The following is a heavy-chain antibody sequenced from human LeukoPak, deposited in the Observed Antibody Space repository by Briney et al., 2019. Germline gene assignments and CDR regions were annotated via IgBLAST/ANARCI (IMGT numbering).Heavy chain of an antibody. D-gene: IGHD3-16*02. V-gene: IGHV4-34*01. CDR2: INHSGST. Sequence: SETRSLTCAVYGGSFSGYYWSWIRQPPGKGLEWIGEINHSGSTNYNPSLKSRVTISVDTSKNQFSLKLSSVTAADTAVYYCARGLNYVWGSYRGKPLDYWGQGTLVTVSS. CDR3: ARGLNYVWGSYRGKPLDY. J-gene: IGHJ4*02. CDR1: GGSFSGYY.